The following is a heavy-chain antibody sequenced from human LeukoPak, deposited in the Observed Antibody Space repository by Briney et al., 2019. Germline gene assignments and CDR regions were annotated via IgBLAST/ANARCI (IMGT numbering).Heavy chain of an antibody. CDR1: GGSISSSSYY. CDR3: AILPVRHGAFDI. Sequence: ETLSLTCTVSGGSISSSSYYWGWIRQPPGKGLEWIGSIYYSGSTYYNPSLKSRVTISVDTSKNQFSLKLSSVTAADTAVYYCAILPVRHGAFDIWGQGTMVTVSS. CDR2: IYYSGST. V-gene: IGHV4-39*07. J-gene: IGHJ3*02. D-gene: IGHD6-6*01.